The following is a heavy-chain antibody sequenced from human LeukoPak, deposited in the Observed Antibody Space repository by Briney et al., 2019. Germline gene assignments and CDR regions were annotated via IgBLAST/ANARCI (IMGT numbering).Heavy chain of an antibody. D-gene: IGHD6-19*01. Sequence: GGSLRLSCAASGFTFSSYAMNWVRQAPGKGLEWVSSISESGGTTDYADSVKGRFTISRDNSKNTLYLQMNSLRAEDTAVYYCARQWLINGWGQGVLVTVSS. J-gene: IGHJ4*02. CDR1: GFTFSSYA. CDR2: ISESGGTT. V-gene: IGHV3-23*01. CDR3: ARQWLING.